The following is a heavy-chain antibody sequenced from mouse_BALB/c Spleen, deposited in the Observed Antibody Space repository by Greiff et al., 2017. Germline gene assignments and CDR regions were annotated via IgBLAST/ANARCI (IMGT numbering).Heavy chain of an antibody. Sequence: QVQLQQSGAELVRPGSSVKISCKASGYAFSSYWMNWVKQRPGQGLEWIGQIYPGDGDTNYNGKFKGKATLTADKSSSTAYMQLSSLTSEDSAVYFCARGWLPYYFDYWGQGTTLTVSS. CDR2: IYPGDGDT. V-gene: IGHV1-80*01. D-gene: IGHD2-2*01. CDR1: GYAFSSYW. J-gene: IGHJ2*01. CDR3: ARGWLPYYFDY.